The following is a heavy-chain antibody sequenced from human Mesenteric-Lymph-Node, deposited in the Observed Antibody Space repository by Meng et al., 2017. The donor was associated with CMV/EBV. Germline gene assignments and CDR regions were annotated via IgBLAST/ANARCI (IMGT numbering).Heavy chain of an antibody. CDR2: ISSSGSTI. CDR3: ARGGASSIWFDP. J-gene: IGHJ5*02. D-gene: IGHD6-6*01. Sequence: GESLKISCAASGFTFSDYYMSWIRQAPGKGLEWVSYISSSGSTIYYADSVKGRFTISRDNAKNSLYLQMNSLRAEDTAVYYCARGGASSIWFDPWGQGILVTVSS. V-gene: IGHV3-11*01. CDR1: GFTFSDYY.